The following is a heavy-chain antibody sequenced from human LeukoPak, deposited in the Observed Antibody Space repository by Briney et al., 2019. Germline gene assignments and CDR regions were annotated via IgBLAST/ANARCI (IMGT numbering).Heavy chain of an antibody. CDR3: ARGLSTVKGSGSYSASRKPRAFGWFDP. J-gene: IGHJ5*02. V-gene: IGHV4-38-2*02. CDR2: IYYSGST. Sequence: SETLSLTCTVSGYSISSGYYWDWIRQPPGKGLEWIGSIYYSGSTYYNPSLKSRVTISVDTSKNQFSLKLSSVTAADTAVYYCARGLSTVKGSGSYSASRKPRAFGWFDPWGQGTLVTVSS. D-gene: IGHD3-10*01. CDR1: GYSISSGYY.